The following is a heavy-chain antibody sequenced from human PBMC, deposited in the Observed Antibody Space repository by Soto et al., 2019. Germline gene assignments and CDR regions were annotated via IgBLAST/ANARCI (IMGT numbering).Heavy chain of an antibody. V-gene: IGHV3-23*01. CDR3: AKYAIAAAGLSILVAPSHYFDY. CDR2: ISGSGGST. Sequence: GGSLRLSCAASGFTFSSYAMSWVRQAPGKGLEWVSAISGSGGSTYYADSVKGRFTISRDNSKNTLYLQMNSLRAEDTAVYYCAKYAIAAAGLSILVAPSHYFDYWGQGTLVTVSS. D-gene: IGHD6-13*01. J-gene: IGHJ4*02. CDR1: GFTFSSYA.